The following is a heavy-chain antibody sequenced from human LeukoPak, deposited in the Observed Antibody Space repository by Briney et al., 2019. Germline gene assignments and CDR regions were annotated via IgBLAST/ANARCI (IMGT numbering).Heavy chain of an antibody. J-gene: IGHJ4*02. CDR3: ARGRDLGDY. D-gene: IGHD3/OR15-3a*01. V-gene: IGHV3-21*01. Sequence: GGSLRLSCAASGFTFTNYSMNWGRQVPGKGLEWVSSIDSSSYYIYYADSVKGRFTISRDNAKNSLYLQMNSLRVEDTAVYYCARGRDLGDYWGQGTLVTVSS. CDR1: GFTFTNYS. CDR2: IDSSSYYI.